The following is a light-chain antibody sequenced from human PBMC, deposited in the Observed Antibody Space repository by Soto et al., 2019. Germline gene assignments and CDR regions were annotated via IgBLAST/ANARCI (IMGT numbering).Light chain of an antibody. Sequence: DIVLTQSPGTLSVSPGERATLSCRASESVGDYLAWYQQKPGQAPRLLIYEATHRATGVPARFSGSGSGPDYTLTISRLEPEDFAVYYRQHRLRWPITYGQGTRLEIK. CDR3: QHRLRWPIT. CDR1: ESVGDY. J-gene: IGKJ5*01. V-gene: IGKV3-11*01. CDR2: EAT.